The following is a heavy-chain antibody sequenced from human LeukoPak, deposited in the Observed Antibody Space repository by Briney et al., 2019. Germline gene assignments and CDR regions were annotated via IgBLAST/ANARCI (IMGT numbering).Heavy chain of an antibody. D-gene: IGHD6-13*01. CDR1: GFTFSSYW. J-gene: IGHJ4*02. Sequence: PGGSLRLSCAASGFTFSSYWMSWVRHAPGKGLEWASSISSSSSYIYYADSVKGRFTISRDNAKNSLYLQMNSLRAEDTAVHYWWRELSGYSSSPPDYWGQGTLVTVSS. CDR2: ISSSSSYI. V-gene: IGHV3-21*01. CDR3: WRELSGYSSSPPDY.